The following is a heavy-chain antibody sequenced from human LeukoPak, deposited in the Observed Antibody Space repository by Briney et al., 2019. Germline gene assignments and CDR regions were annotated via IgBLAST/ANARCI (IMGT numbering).Heavy chain of an antibody. CDR3: AVPSGSYYGGDAFDI. CDR2: ISSSSSYI. J-gene: IGHJ3*02. V-gene: IGHV3-21*01. D-gene: IGHD1-26*01. CDR1: GFTFSSYS. Sequence: PGGSLRLSCAASGFTFSSYSMDWVRQAPGKGLEWVSSISSSSSYIYYADSVKGRFTSSRDNAKNSLYLQMNSLRAEDTAVYYCAVPSGSYYGGDAFDIWGQGTMVTVSS.